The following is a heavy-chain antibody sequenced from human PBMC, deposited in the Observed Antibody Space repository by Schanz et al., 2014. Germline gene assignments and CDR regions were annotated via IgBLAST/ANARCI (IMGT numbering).Heavy chain of an antibody. J-gene: IGHJ5*02. CDR3: ARPALWFGDNCFDP. CDR2: IKSDGSST. CDR1: GFTFSSYW. D-gene: IGHD3-10*01. V-gene: IGHV3-74*02. Sequence: DVHLLESGGGLVQPGGSLRLSCTASGFTFSSYWMHWVRPVPGKGLVWVSRIKSDGSSTSYADSVRGRFTISRDNSKNTLYLQMNSLRAEDTAVYYCARPALWFGDNCFDPWGQGTPITVSS.